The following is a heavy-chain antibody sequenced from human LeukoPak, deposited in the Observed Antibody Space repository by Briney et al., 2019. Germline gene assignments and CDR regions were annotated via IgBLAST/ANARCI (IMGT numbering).Heavy chain of an antibody. CDR3: AREGTARDAFDI. D-gene: IGHD2-21*02. J-gene: IGHJ3*02. CDR1: GFTFSYYA. CDR2: ISSDGSDK. V-gene: IGHV3-30-3*01. Sequence: PGGSLRLSCAASGFTFSYYAMHWVRQAPGKVLEWVAFISSDGSDKYYADSMKGRFTISRDNSKNTLYLQMTSLRGEDTAMYYCAREGTARDAFDIWGQGTMVTVSS.